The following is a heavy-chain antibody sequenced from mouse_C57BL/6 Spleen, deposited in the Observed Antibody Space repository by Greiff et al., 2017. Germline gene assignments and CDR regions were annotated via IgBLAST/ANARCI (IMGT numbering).Heavy chain of an antibody. CDR3: ATGTYYFDY. CDR2: LNPNNGGT. J-gene: IGHJ2*01. CDR1: GYTFTDYY. Sequence: VQLQQSGPELVKPGASVKISCKASGYTFTDYYIHWVKQSHGKSLECIGDLNPNNGGTSYNQKLNGKATLTVDKSSRTAYMELRSLTSEDSAVYYCATGTYYFDYWGQGTTLTVSS. D-gene: IGHD4-1*01. V-gene: IGHV1-26*01.